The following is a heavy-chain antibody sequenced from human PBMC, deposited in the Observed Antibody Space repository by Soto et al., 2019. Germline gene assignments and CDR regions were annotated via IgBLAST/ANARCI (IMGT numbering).Heavy chain of an antibody. CDR2: IYYSGST. CDR1: GASITSGGYF. CDR3: TRSIQH. J-gene: IGHJ1*01. V-gene: IGHV4-31*03. Sequence: PSETLSLTCTVSGASITSGGYFWSWIRQHPGKGLEWIGYIYYSGSTYYNPSLQSRVTISVDTSKNQFSLKLSSVTAADTAVYYCTRSIQHWGQGTLVTV.